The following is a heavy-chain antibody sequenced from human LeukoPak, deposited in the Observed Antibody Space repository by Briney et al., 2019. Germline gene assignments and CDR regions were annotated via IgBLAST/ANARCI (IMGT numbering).Heavy chain of an antibody. Sequence: GESLKISCAASGFTFRRYAMHWVRHAPGKGLEWVAVIWYDASNKYYADSVKGRFTISRDNAENTLYLQMNSLRSEDTAVYYCARAADDSSGYDAFDIWGQGTQVTVSS. CDR3: ARAADDSSGYDAFDI. CDR2: IWYDASNK. V-gene: IGHV3-33*01. D-gene: IGHD3-22*01. CDR1: GFTFRRYA. J-gene: IGHJ3*02.